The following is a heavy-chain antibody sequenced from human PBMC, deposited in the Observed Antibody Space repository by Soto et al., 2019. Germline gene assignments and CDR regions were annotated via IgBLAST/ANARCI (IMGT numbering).Heavy chain of an antibody. Sequence: GGSLRLSCAASGFTFSSYAMSWVRQAPGKGLEWVSYISSSSSYIYYADSVKGRLTISRDNAKNSLYLQMNSLRAEDTAVYYCARASGYSSGWFSIPYFDSWGQGALVTVSS. D-gene: IGHD6-19*01. V-gene: IGHV3-21*01. CDR1: GFTFSSYA. CDR3: ARASGYSSGWFSIPYFDS. J-gene: IGHJ4*02. CDR2: ISSSSSYI.